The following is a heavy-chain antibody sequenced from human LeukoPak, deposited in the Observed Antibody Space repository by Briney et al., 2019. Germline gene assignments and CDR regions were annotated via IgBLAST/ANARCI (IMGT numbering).Heavy chain of an antibody. CDR2: IYSGGST. D-gene: IGHD1-26*01. V-gene: IGHV3-53*01. CDR3: ARGGSYLSAFDI. J-gene: IGHJ3*02. CDR1: GFTVSSNY. Sequence: GGSLRLSCAASGFTVSSNYMSWVRQAPGKGLEWVSIIYSGGSTFYSDSVKGRFTISRDNSKNTLYLQMNSLRAEDTAVYYCARGGSYLSAFDIWGQGTMVTVSS.